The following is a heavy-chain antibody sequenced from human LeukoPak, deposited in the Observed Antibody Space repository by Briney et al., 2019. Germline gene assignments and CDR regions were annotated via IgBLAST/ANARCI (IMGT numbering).Heavy chain of an antibody. CDR1: GGSISSSSYY. CDR3: ARHALDHFDY. V-gene: IGHV4-39*01. CDR2: IYYSGST. Sequence: SETLSLTCAVSGGSISSSSYYWGWIRQPPGKGLEWIGSIYYSGSTYYNPSLKSRVTISVDTSKNQFSLKLSSLTAADTAVYYCARHALDHFDYWGQGTLVTVSS. J-gene: IGHJ4*02.